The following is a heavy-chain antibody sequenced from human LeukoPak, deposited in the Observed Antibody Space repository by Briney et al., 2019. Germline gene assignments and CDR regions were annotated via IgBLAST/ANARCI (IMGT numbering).Heavy chain of an antibody. D-gene: IGHD3-22*01. CDR3: ARVPMIVVVTTTGSAFDI. CDR2: ISSTGSNT. Sequence: GGSLRLSCGASEFTFSSYAMSWVRQAPGKGVEGVAAISSTGSNTFYAESVKGRFAISRDNSENTLYLQMNSLRAEDTAVYFCARVPMIVVVTTTGSAFDIWGQGTMVTVSS. CDR1: EFTFSSYA. V-gene: IGHV3-23*01. J-gene: IGHJ3*02.